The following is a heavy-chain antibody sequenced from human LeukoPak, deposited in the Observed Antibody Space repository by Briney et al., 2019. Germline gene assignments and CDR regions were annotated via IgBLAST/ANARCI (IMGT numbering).Heavy chain of an antibody. J-gene: IGHJ4*02. CDR3: ARLEYSSSWPFFDY. Sequence: GESLQISCKGSGYSFTSYWMGWVRQVPGKGLEGMGIIYPGDSDTRYSPSFQGQVTISADKSISTAYLQWSSLKASDTAMYYCARLEYSSSWPFFDYWGQGTLVTVSS. D-gene: IGHD6-13*01. CDR2: IYPGDSDT. CDR1: GYSFTSYW. V-gene: IGHV5-51*01.